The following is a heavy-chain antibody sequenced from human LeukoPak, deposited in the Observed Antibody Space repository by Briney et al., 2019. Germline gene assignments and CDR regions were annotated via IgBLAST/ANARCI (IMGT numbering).Heavy chain of an antibody. CDR3: ARGPILGYCSSTSCLPGY. D-gene: IGHD2-2*01. V-gene: IGHV4-34*01. CDR1: GGSFSGYY. CDR2: INHSGST. Sequence: SETLSLTCAVYGGSFSGYYWSWIRQPPGKGLEWIGEINHSGSTNYNPSLKSRVTISVDTSKNQFSLKLSSVTAADTAVYYCARGPILGYCSSTSCLPGYWGQGTLVTVSS. J-gene: IGHJ4*02.